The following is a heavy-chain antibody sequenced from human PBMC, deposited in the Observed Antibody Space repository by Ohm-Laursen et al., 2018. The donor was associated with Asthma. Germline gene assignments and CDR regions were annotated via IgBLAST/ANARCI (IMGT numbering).Heavy chain of an antibody. CDR3: ARLDWARSMFDS. Sequence: SETLSLTCTVSGGPITNHYWTWIRQPPGKGLEWLGFIDYSGTTNYNASLKSRVTISLDTSKNQVSLSLRSMTAADTALYFCARLDWARSMFDSWGQGTLVIVSS. CDR1: GGPITNHY. CDR2: IDYSGTT. D-gene: IGHD3-9*01. V-gene: IGHV4-59*11. J-gene: IGHJ4*02.